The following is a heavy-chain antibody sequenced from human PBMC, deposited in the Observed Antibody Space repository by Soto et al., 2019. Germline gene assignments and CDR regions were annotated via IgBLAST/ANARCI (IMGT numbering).Heavy chain of an antibody. CDR3: ARGRRWELLDFYYVDY. J-gene: IGHJ4*02. CDR1: GYTFTSYA. V-gene: IGHV1-3*01. Sequence: ASVKVSCKASGYTFTSYAMHWVRQAPGQRLEWMGWINAGNGNTKYSQKFQGRVTITRDTSASTAYMELSSLRSEDTAVYYCARGRRWELLDFYYVDYWGQGTLVTVSS. CDR2: INAGNGNT. D-gene: IGHD1-26*01.